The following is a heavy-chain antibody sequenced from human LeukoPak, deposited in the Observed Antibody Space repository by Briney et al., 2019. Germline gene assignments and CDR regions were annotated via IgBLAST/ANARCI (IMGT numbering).Heavy chain of an antibody. Sequence: GGSLRLSCAASGFTVSSYGMHWVRQAPGKGLEWVAFIMYDGSNKYYADSVQGRFTISRDTSKNTLYLQMSSLRAEDTAVYYCAKDLKRWESFHYWGQGTLVTVSS. D-gene: IGHD5-24*01. CDR3: AKDLKRWESFHY. J-gene: IGHJ4*02. CDR2: IMYDGSNK. CDR1: GFTVSSYG. V-gene: IGHV3-30*02.